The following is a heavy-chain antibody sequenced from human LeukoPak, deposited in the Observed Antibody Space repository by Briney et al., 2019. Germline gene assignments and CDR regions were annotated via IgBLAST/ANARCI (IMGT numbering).Heavy chain of an antibody. CDR2: IRYDGTRT. Sequence: PGGSLRLSCTASGLTLSNYGIHWVRQAPGKGLEWVTFIRYDGTRTYYADSVQGRFSISRDNSKNTLYLQMNSLRAEDTAVYYCASAHYGDYGGDAFDIWGQGTMVTVSS. CDR1: GLTLSNYG. D-gene: IGHD4-17*01. J-gene: IGHJ3*02. V-gene: IGHV3-30*02. CDR3: ASAHYGDYGGDAFDI.